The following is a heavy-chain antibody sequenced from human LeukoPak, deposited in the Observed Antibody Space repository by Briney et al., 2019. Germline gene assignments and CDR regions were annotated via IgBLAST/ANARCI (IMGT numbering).Heavy chain of an antibody. V-gene: IGHV3-23*01. Sequence: PGGSLRLSCAASGFTLSSYAMSLVRQAAGKGLEWISTISGSGGSTYYADSVKGRFTISRDNSKNTLYLQMNSLRAEDTAVYYCAKDNDDFWPGYGLLSRNWGQGTLVTVSS. D-gene: IGHD3-3*01. J-gene: IGHJ4*02. CDR3: AKDNDDFWPGYGLLSRN. CDR1: GFTLSSYA. CDR2: ISGSGGST.